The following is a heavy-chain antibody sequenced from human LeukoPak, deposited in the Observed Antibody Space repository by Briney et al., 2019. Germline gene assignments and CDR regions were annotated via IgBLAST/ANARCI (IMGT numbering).Heavy chain of an antibody. CDR3: ARHGPMGSSLFNFDY. J-gene: IGHJ4*02. CDR2: IYTSGST. CDR1: GGSISSYY. D-gene: IGHD6-6*01. V-gene: IGHV4-4*09. Sequence: PSETLSFTCTVSGGSISSYYWSWNRQPQGQELEWSGYIYTSGSTNYNPSLKSRVTISVDTCKNQFSLKLSSVTAADTAVYYCARHGPMGSSLFNFDYWGQGTLVTVSS.